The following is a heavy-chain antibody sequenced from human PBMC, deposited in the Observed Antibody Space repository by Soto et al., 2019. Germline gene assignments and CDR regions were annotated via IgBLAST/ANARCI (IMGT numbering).Heavy chain of an antibody. Sequence: RASVKVSCKVSGYTLTELSMHWVRQAPGKGLEWMGGFDPEDGETIYAQKFQGRVTMTEDTSTDTAYMELSSLRSEDTAVYYCATGPVGYCSGGSCDYVDYWGQGTLVTVSS. D-gene: IGHD2-15*01. CDR3: ATGPVGYCSGGSCDYVDY. CDR2: FDPEDGET. J-gene: IGHJ4*02. CDR1: GYTLTELS. V-gene: IGHV1-24*01.